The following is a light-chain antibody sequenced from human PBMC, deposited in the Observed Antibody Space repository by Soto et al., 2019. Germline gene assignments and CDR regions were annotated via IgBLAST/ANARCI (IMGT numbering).Light chain of an antibody. V-gene: IGLV2-8*01. CDR1: STDVGGYDY. Sequence: QSALTQPPSASGSPGQSVTISCTGTSTDVGGYDYVSWYQQHPGKVPKLMIYEVNKRPSGVPDRFSGSKSGNTASLTVSGLQPEDEADYYCTSYAGGNNVFGTGTKLTV. CDR2: EVN. J-gene: IGLJ1*01. CDR3: TSYAGGNNV.